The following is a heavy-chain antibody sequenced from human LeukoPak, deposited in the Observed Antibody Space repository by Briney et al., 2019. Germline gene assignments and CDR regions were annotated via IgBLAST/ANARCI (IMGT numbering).Heavy chain of an antibody. J-gene: IGHJ5*02. CDR2: MNPNSGNT. V-gene: IGHV1-8*03. D-gene: IGHD6-13*01. Sequence: ASVKPSPSPSRYTFTRYIINSGRQSAGQGLKWWRWMNPNSGNTGHAQNLQGRITPATNTSISTVDMELSSLRSEDTAVYYCARLIAAAGTVNRFCLRGRGTLVTVSS. CDR3: ARLIAAAGTVNRFCL. CDR1: RYTFTRYI.